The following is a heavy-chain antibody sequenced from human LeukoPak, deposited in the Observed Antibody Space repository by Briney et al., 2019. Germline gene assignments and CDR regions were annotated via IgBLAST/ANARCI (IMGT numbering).Heavy chain of an antibody. Sequence: GGSLRLSCVGSGFTFRSHAMSWVRQAPEEGLEFVSGIYENGGTTYYADSVKGRFTISRDNAKNTLYLQMNSLRAEDTAVYYCARGLRFDDWGQGTLVTVSS. CDR1: GFTFRSHA. CDR2: IYENGGTT. CDR3: ARGLRFDD. J-gene: IGHJ4*02. V-gene: IGHV3-23*01. D-gene: IGHD5-12*01.